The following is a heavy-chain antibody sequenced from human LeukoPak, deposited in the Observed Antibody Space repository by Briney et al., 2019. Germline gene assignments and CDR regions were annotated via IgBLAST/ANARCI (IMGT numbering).Heavy chain of an antibody. Sequence: TSETLSLTCTVSGGSISSYYWSWIRQPPGKGLEWIGYIYYSGSTNYNPSLKSRVTISVDTSKNQFSLKLSSVTAADTAVYYCARLGYSGSYSDYWGQGTLVTVSS. CDR3: ARLGYSGSYSDY. CDR1: GGSISSYY. J-gene: IGHJ4*02. V-gene: IGHV4-59*08. CDR2: IYYSGST. D-gene: IGHD1-26*01.